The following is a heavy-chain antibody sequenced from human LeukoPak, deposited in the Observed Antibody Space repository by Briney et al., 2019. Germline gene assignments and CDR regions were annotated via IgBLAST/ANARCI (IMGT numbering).Heavy chain of an antibody. CDR1: GFTFNSYA. CDR2: ISASGGYT. CDR3: AKDRLPLSSAYYYVPFDY. J-gene: IGHJ4*02. Sequence: GASLRLSCAASGFTFNSYAMKCLRQAPGKGLEWVSDISASGGYTYYADSVKGRFTISRDNSKNTLYLQMNSLRVEDTAVYYCAKDRLPLSSAYYYVPFDYWGQGTLVTVSS. D-gene: IGHD3-22*01. V-gene: IGHV3-23*01.